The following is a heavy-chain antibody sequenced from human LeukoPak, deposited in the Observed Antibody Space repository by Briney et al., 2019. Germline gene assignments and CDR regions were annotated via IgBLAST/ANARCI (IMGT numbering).Heavy chain of an antibody. V-gene: IGHV4-59*12. CDR2: IFYNEGT. Sequence: PSETLSLTCTVSSGSFRTYYWSWIRQPPGKGLEWIGYIFYNEGTSYNPSLKSRVTISVDTSKNQFSLKLSSVTAADTAVYYCARGDFWRAAWGQGTLVTVSS. CDR1: SGSFRTYY. J-gene: IGHJ5*02. D-gene: IGHD3-3*01. CDR3: ARGDFWRAA.